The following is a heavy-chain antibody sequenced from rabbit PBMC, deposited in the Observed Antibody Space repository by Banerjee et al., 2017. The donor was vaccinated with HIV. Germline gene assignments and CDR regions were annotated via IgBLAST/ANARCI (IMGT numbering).Heavy chain of an antibody. CDR2: IYVGSSDVT. CDR1: GFTFSSSYY. CDR3: AKWGYDTGIDL. J-gene: IGHJ4*01. Sequence: QQQLEESGGDLVKPEGSLTLTCTASGFTFSSSYYMCWVRQAPGKGLEWIACIYVGSSDVTYYANWAKGRFTISKTSSTTVTLQMTSLTAADTATYFCAKWGYDTGIDLWGQGTLVTVS. D-gene: IGHD7-1*01. V-gene: IGHV1S45*01.